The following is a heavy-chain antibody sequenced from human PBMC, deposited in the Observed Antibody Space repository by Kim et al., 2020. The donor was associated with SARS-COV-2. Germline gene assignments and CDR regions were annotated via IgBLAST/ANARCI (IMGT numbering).Heavy chain of an antibody. CDR2: IAVGSNNT. CDR1: GFTFTSSA. D-gene: IGHD3-22*01. V-gene: IGHV1-58*01. J-gene: IGHJ6*01. Sequence: SVKVSCKASGFTFTSSAVQWVREARGQRLEWIGWIAVGSNNTNYAQKFQERVTITRDLSTSTAYMELTSLRSEDTAVYYCAAADYDSSGFYYYYGMDVW. CDR3: AAADYDSSGFYYYYGMDV.